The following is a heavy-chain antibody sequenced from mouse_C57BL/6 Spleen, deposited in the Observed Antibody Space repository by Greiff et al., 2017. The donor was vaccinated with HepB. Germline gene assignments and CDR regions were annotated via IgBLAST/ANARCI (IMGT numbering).Heavy chain of an antibody. D-gene: IGHD2-5*01. CDR2: IDPSDSYT. J-gene: IGHJ4*01. Sequence: QVQLQQPGAELVMPGASVKLSCKASGYTFTSYWMHWVKQRPGQGLEWIGEIDPSDSYTNYNQKFKGKSTVTVDKSSSTAYMQLSSLTSEDSAVYYCARGSNYGYYAMDYWGQGTSVTVSS. V-gene: IGHV1-69*01. CDR1: GYTFTSYW. CDR3: ARGSNYGYYAMDY.